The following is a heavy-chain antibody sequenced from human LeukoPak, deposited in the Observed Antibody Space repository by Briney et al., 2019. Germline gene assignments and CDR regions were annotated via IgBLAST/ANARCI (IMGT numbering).Heavy chain of an antibody. CDR3: ARGQRAHVEWSYYMDV. J-gene: IGHJ6*03. CDR2: ISYHGSTE. V-gene: IGHV3-30*04. CDR1: GFTFSSYA. D-gene: IGHD3-3*01. Sequence: GGSLRLSCAASGFTFSSYAMHWVRQAPGKGLEWVALISYHGSTEYYADSVKGRFTISRDNSKNTLYLQMNSLGTEDTAVYYCARGQRAHVEWSYYMDVWGKGTTVIVSS.